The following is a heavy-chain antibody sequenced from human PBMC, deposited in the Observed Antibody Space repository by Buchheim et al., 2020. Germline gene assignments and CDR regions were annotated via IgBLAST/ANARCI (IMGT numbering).Heavy chain of an antibody. Sequence: EVQLVESGGGLVQPGGSLRLSCAASGFTFSSYSMNWVRQAPGKGLEWVSYISSSSSTIYYADSVKGRLTISRDNAKNSLYLQMNSLRAEDTAVYYCARDSGTTPNYYYYYGMDVWGQGTT. J-gene: IGHJ6*02. CDR2: ISSSSSTI. CDR1: GFTFSSYS. D-gene: IGHD1-7*01. CDR3: ARDSGTTPNYYYYYGMDV. V-gene: IGHV3-48*04.